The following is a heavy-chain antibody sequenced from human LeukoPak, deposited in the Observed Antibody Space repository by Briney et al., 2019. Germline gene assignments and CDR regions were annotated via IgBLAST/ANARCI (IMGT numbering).Heavy chain of an antibody. D-gene: IGHD5-12*01. J-gene: IGHJ4*02. V-gene: IGHV1-18*01. CDR2: ISAYNGNT. Sequence: ASVKVSCKASGYTFTSYGISWVRQAPGQGLEWMGWISAYNGNTNYAQKLQGRVTMTTDTSTSTAYMELRSLRSDDTAVYYCARSTSGYGTYYFDYWGQGTLVTVSS. CDR3: ARSTSGYGTYYFDY. CDR1: GYTFTSYG.